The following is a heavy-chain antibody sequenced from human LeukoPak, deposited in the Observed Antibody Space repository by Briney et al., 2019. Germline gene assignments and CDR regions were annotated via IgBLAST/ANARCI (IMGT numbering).Heavy chain of an antibody. V-gene: IGHV3-21*01. D-gene: IGHD6-13*01. CDR3: ARGIAAAGQFRFDY. Sequence: GGSLRLSCAASGFTFSSYSMNWVRQAPGKGLEWVSSISSSSSYIYYADSVKGRFTISRDNAKNSLYLQVNSLRAEDTAVYYCARGIAAAGQFRFDYWGQGTLVTVSS. J-gene: IGHJ4*02. CDR2: ISSSSSYI. CDR1: GFTFSSYS.